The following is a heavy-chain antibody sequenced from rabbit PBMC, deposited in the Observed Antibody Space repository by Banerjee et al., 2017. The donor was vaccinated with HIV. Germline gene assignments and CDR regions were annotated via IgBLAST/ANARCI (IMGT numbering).Heavy chain of an antibody. Sequence: QEQLEESGGDLVKPGASLTLTCTASGFSFSTDHHMCWVRQAQGKGLEWIACIVTGGTGSTYYANWVNGRFTISKTSSTTVTLQMTSLTIADTATYFCVRNPAGGLVLWGPGTLVTVS. D-gene: IGHD4-1*01. CDR1: GFSFSTDHH. CDR2: IVTGGTGST. CDR3: VRNPAGGLVL. V-gene: IGHV1S45*01. J-gene: IGHJ4*01.